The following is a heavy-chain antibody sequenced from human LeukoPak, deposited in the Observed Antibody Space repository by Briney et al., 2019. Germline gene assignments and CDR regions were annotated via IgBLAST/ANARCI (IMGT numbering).Heavy chain of an antibody. CDR3: ARVFTISSGWYRSFDY. Sequence: ASMKVSCKASGYTFTIYGISWVRQAPGQGLEWMGWISAYNGHTNYAQKVQGRVTMTTDTSTSTAYMELRSLRSEDTAVYYCARVFTISSGWYRSFDYWGQGTLVTVSS. CDR1: GYTFTIYG. V-gene: IGHV1-18*01. CDR2: ISAYNGHT. D-gene: IGHD6-19*01. J-gene: IGHJ4*02.